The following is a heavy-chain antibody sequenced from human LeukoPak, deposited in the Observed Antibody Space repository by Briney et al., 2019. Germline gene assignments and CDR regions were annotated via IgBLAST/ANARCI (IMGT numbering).Heavy chain of an antibody. V-gene: IGHV3-53*01. D-gene: IGHD3-10*01. CDR1: GFTVSSNY. CDR3: ARVPRGAFDI. J-gene: IGHJ3*02. Sequence: GGSLRLSCAASGFTVSSNYMSWVRQAPGKGLEWVSVIYSGGSTYYADSVKGRFTISRDNSKNTLYLQLNSLRAEDTAVYYCARVPRGAFDIWGQGTMVTVSS. CDR2: IYSGGST.